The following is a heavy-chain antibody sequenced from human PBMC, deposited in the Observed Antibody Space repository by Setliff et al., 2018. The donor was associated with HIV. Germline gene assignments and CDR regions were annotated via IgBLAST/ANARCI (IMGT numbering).Heavy chain of an antibody. CDR2: IYNSVTT. CDR1: GASVNYNT. CDR3: ARGGTISNWFGP. V-gene: IGHV4-59*02. Sequence: PSETLSLTCSVSGASVNYNTWSWIRQAPGKGLQWIGFIYNSVTTNYNPSLKSRATISLDTSKNQFSLKLTSVTAADTAVYYCARGGTISNWFGPWGQGTLVTVSS. J-gene: IGHJ5*02.